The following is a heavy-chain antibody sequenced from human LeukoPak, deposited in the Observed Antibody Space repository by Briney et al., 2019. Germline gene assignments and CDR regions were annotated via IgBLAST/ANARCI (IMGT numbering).Heavy chain of an antibody. Sequence: GGSLRLSCAASGFTFSSYGMSWVRQAPGKGLEWVSAISGSGGSTYYADSVKGRFTISRDNSKNTLYLQMNSLRAEDTAVYYCAKARSYYGSGSIDYWGQGTLVTVSS. CDR2: ISGSGGST. J-gene: IGHJ4*02. D-gene: IGHD3-10*01. CDR3: AKARSYYGSGSIDY. CDR1: GFTFSSYG. V-gene: IGHV3-23*01.